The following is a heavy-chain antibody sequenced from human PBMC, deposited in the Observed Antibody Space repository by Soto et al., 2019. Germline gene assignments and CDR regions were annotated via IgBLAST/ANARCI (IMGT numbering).Heavy chain of an antibody. V-gene: IGHV1-46*01. CDR3: ATFPRGY. J-gene: IGHJ4*02. Sequence: QVQLMQSGAEVKRPGASVKISCKPSGYPFISYYIHWVRQAPGQGLEWMGLIDPSRGATSYAERFQGRLSITSDKSTATVYMNVWSLTSDDTAIYYCATFPRGYWGQGTLVSVSS. CDR1: GYPFISYY. CDR2: IDPSRGAT.